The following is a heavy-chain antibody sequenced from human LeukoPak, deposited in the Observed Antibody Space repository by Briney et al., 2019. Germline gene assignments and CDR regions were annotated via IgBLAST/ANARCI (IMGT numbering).Heavy chain of an antibody. CDR1: GGSISSGGYY. CDR3: ARDNIVVVPAAGYFDY. V-gene: IGHV4-30-2*01. CDR2: IYHSGST. D-gene: IGHD2-2*01. Sequence: SETLSLTCTVSGGSISSGGYYWSWIRQPPGKGLEWIGYIYHSGSTYYNPSLKSRVTISVDRSKNQFSLKLSSVTAADTAVYYCARDNIVVVPAAGYFDYWGQGTLVTVSS. J-gene: IGHJ4*02.